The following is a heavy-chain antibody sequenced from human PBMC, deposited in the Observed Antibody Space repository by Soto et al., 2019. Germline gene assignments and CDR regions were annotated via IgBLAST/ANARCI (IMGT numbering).Heavy chain of an antibody. J-gene: IGHJ4*02. CDR3: ARGRYGDY. Sequence: QVHLVQSGAEVKKPGASGKVSCKGSGYGFTTYGITWVRQAPGQGLEWMAWISAHNGNTNYAQKLQGRVTVTRDTSTSTAYMELRSLRSDDTAVYYCARGRYGDYWGQRALVTVSS. CDR2: ISAHNGNT. V-gene: IGHV1-18*01. CDR1: GYGFTTYG. D-gene: IGHD1-1*01.